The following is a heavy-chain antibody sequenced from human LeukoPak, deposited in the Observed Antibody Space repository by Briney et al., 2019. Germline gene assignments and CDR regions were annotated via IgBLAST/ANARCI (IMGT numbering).Heavy chain of an antibody. J-gene: IGHJ4*02. CDR3: ASGVNKNIAVAAYGVDY. D-gene: IGHD6-19*01. CDR2: IYYSGST. CDR1: GGSISSGGYY. V-gene: IGHV4-31*03. Sequence: SETLSLTCTVSGGSISSGGYYWSWIRQHPGKGLEWIGYIYYSGSTYYNPSLKSRVTISVDTSKNQFSLKLSSVTAADTAVYYCASGVNKNIAVAAYGVDYWGQGTLVTVSS.